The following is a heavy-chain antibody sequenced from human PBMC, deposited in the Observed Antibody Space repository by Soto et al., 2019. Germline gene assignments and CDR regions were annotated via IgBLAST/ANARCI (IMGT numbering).Heavy chain of an antibody. J-gene: IGHJ6*04. CDR2: IKTNSEGGTT. Sequence: EVQLVESGGGLVKPGGSLRLSCAASGFTFSKAWMNWVRQAPGKGLEWVGRIKTNSEGGTTDYAAPVQGRFSLSRDDSRNTLSLQMNSLKTDDTAVYYCTTGSVEGVWGKGATVTVSS. V-gene: IGHV3-15*07. D-gene: IGHD2-15*01. CDR1: GFTFSKAW. CDR3: TTGSVEGV.